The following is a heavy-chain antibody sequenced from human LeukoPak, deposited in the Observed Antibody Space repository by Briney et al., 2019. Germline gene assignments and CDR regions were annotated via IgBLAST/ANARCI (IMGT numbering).Heavy chain of an antibody. Sequence: GGSLRLSCAASGFTFSNYAMHWVRQAPDKGLEWVAIISYDGNTKYYVDSVKGRFTISRDNSKNTLYLQMNSLRAEDTAVYYCARHSSRWYDGGINWFDPWGQGTLVTVSS. J-gene: IGHJ5*02. D-gene: IGHD6-19*01. CDR2: ISYDGNTK. CDR3: ARHSSRWYDGGINWFDP. V-gene: IGHV3-30*04. CDR1: GFTFSNYA.